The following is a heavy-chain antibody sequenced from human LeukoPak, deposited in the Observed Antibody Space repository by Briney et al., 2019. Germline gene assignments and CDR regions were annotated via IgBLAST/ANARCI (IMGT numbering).Heavy chain of an antibody. CDR1: GFTFSSYW. Sequence: PGGSLRLSCAASGFTFSSYWMSWVRQAPGKGLEWVANIKQDGSEKCYVDSVKGRFTISRDNAKNSLYLQMGSLRAEDTAVYYCARLSTSWPFCDYWGQGTLVTVSS. CDR3: ARLSTSWPFCDY. V-gene: IGHV3-7*01. CDR2: IKQDGSEK. J-gene: IGHJ4*02. D-gene: IGHD2-2*01.